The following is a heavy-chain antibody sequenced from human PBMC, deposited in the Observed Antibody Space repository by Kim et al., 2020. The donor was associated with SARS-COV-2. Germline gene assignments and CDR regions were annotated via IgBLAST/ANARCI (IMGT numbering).Heavy chain of an antibody. D-gene: IGHD3-3*01. CDR3: ARGVTYYDFLSGYYFDY. Sequence: VKSRFTISIDKAKTSLYLQMNSLRAEDTAVYYCARGVTYYDFLSGYYFDYWGQGTLVTVSS. V-gene: IGHV3-21*01. J-gene: IGHJ4*02.